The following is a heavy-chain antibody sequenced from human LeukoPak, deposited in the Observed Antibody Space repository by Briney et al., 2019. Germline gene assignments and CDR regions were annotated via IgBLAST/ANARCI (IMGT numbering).Heavy chain of an antibody. CDR1: GFTFSSYG. Sequence: QPGRSLRLSCAASGFTFSSYGMHWVRQAPGKGLEWVAVISYDGSNKYYADSVKGRFTISRDNSKNTLYLQMNSLRAEDTAVYYCAKAAHITMIVVVITQFDYWGQGTLVTVSS. CDR2: ISYDGSNK. V-gene: IGHV3-30*18. D-gene: IGHD3-22*01. J-gene: IGHJ4*02. CDR3: AKAAHITMIVVVITQFDY.